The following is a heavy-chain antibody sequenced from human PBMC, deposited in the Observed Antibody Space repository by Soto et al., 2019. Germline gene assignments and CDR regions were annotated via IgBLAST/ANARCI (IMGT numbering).Heavy chain of an antibody. D-gene: IGHD3-22*01. Sequence: GASVKVSCKASGYTFTSYGINWVRQAPGRGLEWMGWFNPGNGNTKYSQQFQGRVIIDRDTSASTAYMELSSLRSEDTAVYYCARGGYFDSSNYLAYWGLGTLVTVSS. CDR3: ARGGYFDSSNYLAY. CDR1: GYTFTSYG. V-gene: IGHV1-3*01. CDR2: FNPGNGNT. J-gene: IGHJ4*02.